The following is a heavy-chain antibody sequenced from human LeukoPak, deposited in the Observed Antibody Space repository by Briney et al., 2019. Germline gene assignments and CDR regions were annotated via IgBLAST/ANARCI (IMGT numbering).Heavy chain of an antibody. V-gene: IGHV3-30*02. CDR1: GFTFSRLG. J-gene: IGHJ4*02. D-gene: IGHD1/OR15-1a*01. CDR3: AKEGTASKPSDLDY. Sequence: GESLKISCAASGFTFSRLGMQWVRQAPGKGLEWVAVIHNDGTQGQYADSVKGRFTISKDNSQNTLYLQMNSLSSEDTAVYYCAKEGTASKPSDLDYWGQGTLVTVSS. CDR2: IHNDGTQG.